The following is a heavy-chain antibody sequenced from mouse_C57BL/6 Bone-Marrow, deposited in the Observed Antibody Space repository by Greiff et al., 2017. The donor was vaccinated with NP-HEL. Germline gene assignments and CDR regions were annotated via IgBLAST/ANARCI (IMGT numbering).Heavy chain of an antibody. CDR2: IYPGSGNT. CDR1: GYTFTDYY. V-gene: IGHV1-84*01. CDR3: AIYYYGSSFYYAMDY. J-gene: IGHJ4*01. Sequence: QVHVKQSGPELVKPGASVKISCKASGYTFTDYYINWVKQRPGQGLEWIGWIYPGSGNTKYNEKFKGKATLTVDTSSSTAYMQLSSLTSEDSAVYFCAIYYYGSSFYYAMDYWGQGTSVTVSS. D-gene: IGHD1-1*01.